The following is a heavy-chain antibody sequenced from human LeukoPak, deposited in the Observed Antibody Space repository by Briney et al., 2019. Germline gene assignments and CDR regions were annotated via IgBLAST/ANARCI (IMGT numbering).Heavy chain of an antibody. Sequence: GGSLRLSCAASGFTFSSYAMSWVRQAPGKGLEWVSAISGSGGSTYYADSVRGRFTISRDNSKNTLYLQMNSLRAEDTAVYYCAKIGGSGWMEFDYWGQGTLITVSS. V-gene: IGHV3-23*01. CDR2: ISGSGGST. D-gene: IGHD6-19*01. CDR1: GFTFSSYA. CDR3: AKIGGSGWMEFDY. J-gene: IGHJ4*02.